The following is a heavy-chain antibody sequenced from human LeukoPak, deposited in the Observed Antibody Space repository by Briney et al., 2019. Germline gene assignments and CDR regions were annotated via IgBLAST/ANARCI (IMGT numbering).Heavy chain of an antibody. CDR2: ISAYNGNT. V-gene: IGHV1-18*01. D-gene: IGHD2-15*01. CDR3: ASCVSPCDSCLPRAFHL. J-gene: IGHJ3*01. Sequence: GSVRVSSEGSGDTFTSYGIRWVRQAAGRGVGGMGWISAYNGNTNYAQKLQGRVTMTTDPSTSTAYMELSSLTSDDTAVYYCASCVSPCDSCLPRAFHLWGE. CDR1: GDTFTSYG.